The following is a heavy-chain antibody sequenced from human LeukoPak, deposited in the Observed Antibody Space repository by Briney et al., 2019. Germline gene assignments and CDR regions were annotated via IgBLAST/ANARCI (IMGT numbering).Heavy chain of an antibody. CDR2: IYYTGST. D-gene: IGHD3-10*01. V-gene: IGHV4-39*01. J-gene: IGHJ4*02. CDR3: ARQLDYYGSGSYSQIDY. CDR1: GGSVSITNYY. Sequence: PSETLSLTCTASGGSVSITNYYWGWIRQPPGKGLEWIGNIYYTGSTYYNPSLKSRVTISVDTSKNQFSLKLSSVTAADTAVFYCARQLDYYGSGSYSQIDYWGQGTLVTVSS.